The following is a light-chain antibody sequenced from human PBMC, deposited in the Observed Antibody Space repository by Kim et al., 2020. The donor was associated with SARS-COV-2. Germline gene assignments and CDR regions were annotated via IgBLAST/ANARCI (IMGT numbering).Light chain of an antibody. CDR2: VHP. J-gene: IGKJ4*01. CDR1: QSVSSK. V-gene: IGKV3D-15*01. Sequence: EIVLTQSPATLSVSPGERVTLSCRASQSVSSKLAWYQQNLARLPGSSSMVHPRATGIPARFSGSGSGTEFTLTISSLQSEDFAVYFCQQYDNWPPLTFGGGTKLEI. CDR3: QQYDNWPPLT.